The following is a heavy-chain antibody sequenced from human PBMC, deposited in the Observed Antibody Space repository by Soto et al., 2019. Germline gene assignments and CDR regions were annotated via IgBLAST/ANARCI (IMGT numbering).Heavy chain of an antibody. D-gene: IGHD2-21*01. V-gene: IGHV1-18*01. CDR2: ISAYNGKR. CDR1: GYDFTSYG. CDR3: ARGRIVASIHDAFEI. Sequence: QGQLLQSGDEVKKPGASVRVSCRASGYDFTSYGISWVRQAPGQGLEWVSWISAYNGKRDTAQKFQGRVTMTLDTSADTAHMERGDLTSADTAGYYCARGRIVASIHDAFEIWGQGTMVAVSS. J-gene: IGHJ3*02.